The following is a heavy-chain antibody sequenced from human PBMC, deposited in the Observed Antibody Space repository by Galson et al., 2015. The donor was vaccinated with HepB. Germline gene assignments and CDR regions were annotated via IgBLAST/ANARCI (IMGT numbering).Heavy chain of an antibody. CDR1: GFTVSSNY. Sequence: SLRLSCAASGFTVSSNYMSWVRQAPGKGLEWVSVIYSGGSTYYADSVKGRFTIPRDNSKNTLYLQMNRLRAEDTAVYYCARDRSLGRFSSGWQRNYYYGMDVWGQGTTVTVSS. J-gene: IGHJ6*01. V-gene: IGHV3-66*02. D-gene: IGHD6-19*01. CDR3: ARDRSLGRFSSGWQRNYYYGMDV. CDR2: IYSGGST.